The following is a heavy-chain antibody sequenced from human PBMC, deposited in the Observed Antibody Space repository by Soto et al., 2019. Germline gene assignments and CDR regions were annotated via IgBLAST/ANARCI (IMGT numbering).Heavy chain of an antibody. CDR1: GGSISSSSYY. D-gene: IGHD3-10*01. Sequence: SSETLSLTCTVSGGSISSSSYYWGWIRQPPGKGLEWIGSIYYSGSTYYNPSLKSRVTISVDTSKNQFSLKLSSVTAADTAVYYCARRYYYGSGSYPPFFDYWGQGTLVTVSS. J-gene: IGHJ4*02. CDR2: IYYSGST. V-gene: IGHV4-39*01. CDR3: ARRYYYGSGSYPPFFDY.